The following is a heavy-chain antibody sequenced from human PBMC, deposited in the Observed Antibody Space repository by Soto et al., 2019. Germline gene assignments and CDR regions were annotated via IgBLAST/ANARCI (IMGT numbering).Heavy chain of an antibody. V-gene: IGHV4-34*01. Sequence: QVQLQQWGAGLLKPSETLSLTCVVKGESFSDNYWNWIRQPPGKGLEWIGEINHSGNTNYSPSLKSRVTISIDTSTNQFALKRNCVTAAATAVYFCVGGRGRLVGFDYWGQGTLVTFSS. D-gene: IGHD1-26*01. CDR1: GESFSDNY. CDR2: INHSGNT. J-gene: IGHJ4*02. CDR3: VGGRGRLVGFDY.